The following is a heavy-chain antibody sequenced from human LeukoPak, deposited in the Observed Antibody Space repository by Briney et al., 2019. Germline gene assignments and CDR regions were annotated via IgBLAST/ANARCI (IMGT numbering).Heavy chain of an antibody. J-gene: IGHJ4*02. Sequence: ASVKVSCQASRYTFTGFYMHWVRQAPGQGLEWVGWINPNSGGTNYAQKFQSWVTMTRDTSISTAYMELSRLRSDDTAVYYCARGDHYYDSSSPPDYWGQGTLVTVSS. CDR3: ARGDHYYDSSSPPDY. V-gene: IGHV1-2*04. CDR2: INPNSGGT. D-gene: IGHD3-22*01. CDR1: RYTFTGFY.